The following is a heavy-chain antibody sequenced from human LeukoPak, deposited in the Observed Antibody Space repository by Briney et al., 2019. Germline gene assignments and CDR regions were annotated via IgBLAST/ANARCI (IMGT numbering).Heavy chain of an antibody. CDR3: ARGVYCSGGSCSEYLQH. Sequence: SVKVSCKASGGTFSSYAISWVRQAPGQGLEWMGRIIPILGIANYAQKFQGRVTITADKSTSTAYMELSSLRSEDTAVYYCARGVYCSGGSCSEYLQHWGQGTLSPSPQ. CDR1: GGTFSSYA. D-gene: IGHD2-15*01. J-gene: IGHJ1*01. CDR2: IIPILGIA. V-gene: IGHV1-69*04.